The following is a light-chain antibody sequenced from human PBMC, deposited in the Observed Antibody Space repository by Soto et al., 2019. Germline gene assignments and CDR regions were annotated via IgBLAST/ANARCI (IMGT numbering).Light chain of an antibody. J-gene: IGKJ1*01. CDR2: GAS. V-gene: IGKV3-20*01. CDR3: KQYVSSPRT. Sequence: IVLTQSPGTLSLSPGERATLSCRASQSVSSNYLAWYQQKPGQAPRLLIYGASSRATGIPDRFSGSGSGAGFTLTISRLEPEDFAVYYCKQYVSSPRTFGQGPKVEIK. CDR1: QSVSSNY.